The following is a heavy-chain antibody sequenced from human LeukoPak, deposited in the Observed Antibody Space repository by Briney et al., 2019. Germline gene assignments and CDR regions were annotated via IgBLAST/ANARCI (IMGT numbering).Heavy chain of an antibody. CDR2: IHYSGNT. CDR3: ARVGMLGYCPRDSCPSPHDS. CDR1: GGSIASSTNF. J-gene: IGHJ4*02. V-gene: IGHV4-39*07. Sequence: SETLSLTCTVSGGSIASSTNFWVWIRQPPGKGLEWIGNIHYSGNTYYNPSLRSRVTISVDTSNNQFSLNLASVTAADTAVYYCARVGMLGYCPRDSCPSPHDSWGQETLVTVSS. D-gene: IGHD2-15*01.